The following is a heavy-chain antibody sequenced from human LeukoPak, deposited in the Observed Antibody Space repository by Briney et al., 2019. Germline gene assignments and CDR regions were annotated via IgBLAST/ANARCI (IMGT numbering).Heavy chain of an antibody. V-gene: IGHV3-48*04. CDR1: GFTFSTYS. CDR2: ISSGSSTI. D-gene: IGHD5-12*01. Sequence: GGSLRLSCTASGFTFSTYSMNWVRQAPGRGLEWVSYISSGSSTIYYADSVKGRFTISRDNAKNSLYLQMNSLRAEDTAVYHCARGGGGYVGFDYWGQGTLVTVSS. CDR3: ARGGGGYVGFDY. J-gene: IGHJ4*02.